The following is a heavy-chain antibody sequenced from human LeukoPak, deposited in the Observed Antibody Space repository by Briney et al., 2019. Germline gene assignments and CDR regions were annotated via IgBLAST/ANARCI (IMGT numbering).Heavy chain of an antibody. CDR1: GFTFSDYY. Sequence: PGGSLRLSCAASGFTFSDYYMSWIRQAPGKGLEWVSYISSSDRTIYYADSVKGRFTISGDNTKNSLYLQMNSLRAKDTAVYYCAREGTRYGDNGFDYWGQGTLVTVSS. CDR3: AREGTRYGDNGFDY. D-gene: IGHD4-17*01. V-gene: IGHV3-11*04. CDR2: ISSSDRTI. J-gene: IGHJ4*02.